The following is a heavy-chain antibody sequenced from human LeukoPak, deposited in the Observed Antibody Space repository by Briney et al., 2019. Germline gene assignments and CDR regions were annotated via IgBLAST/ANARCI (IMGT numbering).Heavy chain of an antibody. CDR3: AKDRQLWRFQGMFGY. D-gene: IGHD3-10*02. CDR2: ISGGGGST. Sequence: QPGGSLRLSCAASGFTFSSYAMSWVRQAPGKGLEWVSSISGGGGSTYYADSVKGRFTISRDTSKNTLYLQMNSLRAEDTAVYYCAKDRQLWRFQGMFGYLGQGTLVTVSS. J-gene: IGHJ4*02. CDR1: GFTFSSYA. V-gene: IGHV3-23*01.